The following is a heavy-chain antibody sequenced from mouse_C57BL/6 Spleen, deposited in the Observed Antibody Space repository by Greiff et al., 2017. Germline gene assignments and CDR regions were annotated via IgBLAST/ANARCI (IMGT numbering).Heavy chain of an antibody. D-gene: IGHD2-2*01. J-gene: IGHJ3*01. Sequence: EVKLMESGGDLVKPGGSLKLSCAASGFTFSSYGMSCVRQTPDKRLEWVATISSGGSYTYYPDSVKGRFTISRDNAKNTLYLQMSSLKSEDTAMYYCARRSTMVTSGFAYWGQGTLVTVSA. V-gene: IGHV5-6*02. CDR3: ARRSTMVTSGFAY. CDR1: GFTFSSYG. CDR2: ISSGGSYT.